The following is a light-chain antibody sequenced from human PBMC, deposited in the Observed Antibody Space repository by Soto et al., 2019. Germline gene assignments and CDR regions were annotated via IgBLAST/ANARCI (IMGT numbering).Light chain of an antibody. CDR1: QSLVHTDGIAY. J-gene: IGKJ5*01. CDR2: TVS. Sequence: DVVMTQSPLSLPVSLGQPASISCRSSQSLVHTDGIAYLNWFHQRPGQSPRRLIYTVSNRDSGVPARFSGSGSGTDFTLKISRVEAEDVGVYYCMQGIHWPITFGQGTRREI. CDR3: MQGIHWPIT. V-gene: IGKV2-30*02.